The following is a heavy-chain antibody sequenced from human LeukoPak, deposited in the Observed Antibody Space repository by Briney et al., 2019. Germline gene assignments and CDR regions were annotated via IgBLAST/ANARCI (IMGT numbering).Heavy chain of an antibody. CDR1: GFIFSSYE. CDR3: ARGWGVPTSYFDY. J-gene: IGHJ4*02. CDR2: ISSSGTTI. D-gene: IGHD2-8*01. Sequence: GGSLRLSCAASGFIFSSYEINWVRQAPGKGLEWVSYISSSGTTIYYADSVKGRFTISRDSSKNTLYLQMNSLRADDTAVYYCARGWGVPTSYFDYWGQGTLVTVSS. V-gene: IGHV3-48*03.